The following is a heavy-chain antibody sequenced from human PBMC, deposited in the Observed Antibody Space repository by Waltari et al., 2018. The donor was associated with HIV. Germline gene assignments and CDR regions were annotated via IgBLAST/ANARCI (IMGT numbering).Heavy chain of an antibody. CDR2: ISSSSSYI. V-gene: IGHV3-21*01. Sequence: EVQLVESGGGLVKPGGSLRLSCAASGFTFSSYSMNWVRQAPGKGLEWVSSISSSSSYIYYADSVKGRFTISRDNAKNSLYLQMNSLRAEDTAVYYCAREIDRGDTLDYWGQGTLVTVSS. D-gene: IGHD2-21*01. J-gene: IGHJ4*02. CDR1: GFTFSSYS. CDR3: AREIDRGDTLDY.